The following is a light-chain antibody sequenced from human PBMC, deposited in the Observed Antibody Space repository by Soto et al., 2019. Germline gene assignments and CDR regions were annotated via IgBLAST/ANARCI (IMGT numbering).Light chain of an antibody. CDR2: GAS. CDR1: QSVSATH. J-gene: IGKJ4*01. Sequence: IVLTQSPDTLSLSPGERVTLSCRASQSVSATHLAWYQQKPGQAPRLLLYGASTRATGIPDRFSGSGSGTDFTLTISRVEPEDFAVFYCQHYGSSPLTFGGGTKVEIK. CDR3: QHYGSSPLT. V-gene: IGKV3-20*01.